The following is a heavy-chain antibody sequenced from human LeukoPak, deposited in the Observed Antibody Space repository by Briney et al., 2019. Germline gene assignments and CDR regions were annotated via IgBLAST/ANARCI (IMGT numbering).Heavy chain of an antibody. CDR3: ARHSGYDLVVGYYYYGMDV. V-gene: IGHV1-18*01. J-gene: IGHJ6*02. Sequence: ASVKVSCKASSYTFTSYGISWVRQAPGQGLEWMGWISAYNGNTDYAQELQGRVTMTTDTSTSTAYMELRSLRSDDTAVYYCARHSGYDLVVGYYYYGMDVWGQGTTVTVSS. CDR2: ISAYNGNT. CDR1: SYTFTSYG. D-gene: IGHD5-12*01.